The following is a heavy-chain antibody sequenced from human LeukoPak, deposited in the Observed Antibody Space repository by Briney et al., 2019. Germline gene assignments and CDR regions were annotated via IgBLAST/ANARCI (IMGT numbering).Heavy chain of an antibody. CDR3: ARVVAPPLVVFDI. Sequence: ASVKVSCKASGYSLTSHYMHWVRQAPGQGLEWMGIINPTGGSPSYAQKFQGRVTMTRDTSTSTVSMELSSLRSEDTAVYYCARVVAPPLVVFDIWGKGTMVTVSS. V-gene: IGHV1-46*01. CDR2: INPTGGSP. J-gene: IGHJ3*02. CDR1: GYSLTSHY. D-gene: IGHD2-15*01.